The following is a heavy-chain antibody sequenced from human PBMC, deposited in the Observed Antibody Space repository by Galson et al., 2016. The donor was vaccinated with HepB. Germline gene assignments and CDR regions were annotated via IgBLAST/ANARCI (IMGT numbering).Heavy chain of an antibody. CDR1: GYTFTDYYF. J-gene: IGHJ6*03. CDR2: INPNTGDT. D-gene: IGHD2-8*02. Sequence: SVKVSCKASGYTFTDYYFMYWVRQAPGQGLEWIGRINPNTGDTNYAQKFQGRVTMTRDTSISTAYMDLTRLTDEETAVYYCARDKGEAGGQHYFYMDVWGKGTTVTVSS. V-gene: IGHV1-2*06. CDR3: ARDKGEAGGQHYFYMDV.